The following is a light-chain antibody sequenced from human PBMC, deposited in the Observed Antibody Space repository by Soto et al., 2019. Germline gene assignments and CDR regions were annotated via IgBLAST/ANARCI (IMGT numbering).Light chain of an antibody. J-gene: IGKJ1*01. CDR3: QQYNNWPPWT. CDR1: QSVSSN. Sequence: EIVMTQSPATLSVSPGERATLSCRASQSVSSNLAWYQQKPGQAPRLLISGASTRATGIPAGFSGSGSGTEFTLTISSLQSEDFAVYYCQQYNNWPPWTFGQGTKVEIK. V-gene: IGKV3-15*01. CDR2: GAS.